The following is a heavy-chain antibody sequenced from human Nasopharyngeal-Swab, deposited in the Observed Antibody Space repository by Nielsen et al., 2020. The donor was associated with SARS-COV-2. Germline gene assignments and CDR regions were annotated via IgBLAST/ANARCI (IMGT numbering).Heavy chain of an antibody. J-gene: IGHJ5*02. V-gene: IGHV1-18*01. CDR2: ISGYNDKI. CDR3: ARVRHPIWFDP. Sequence: ASVKVSCKASGYIFADYGITWVRQDPGQGLEWMGWISGYNDKINYAQKFQGRVTMTTDTSTNTAYMELRSLRSDDTAVYYCARVRHPIWFDPWGQGTLVTVS. CDR1: GYIFADYG.